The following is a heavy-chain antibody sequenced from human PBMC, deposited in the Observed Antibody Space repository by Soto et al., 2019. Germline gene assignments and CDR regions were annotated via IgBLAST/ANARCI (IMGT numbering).Heavy chain of an antibody. Sequence: ASVKVSCKVSGYTLTELSMHWVRQAPGKGLEWMGGFDPEDGETIYAQKFQGRVTMTEDTSTDTAYMELSSLRSEDTAVYYCAKVQYSSGWYDYWGQGTLVTVSS. J-gene: IGHJ4*02. CDR1: GYTLTELS. CDR2: FDPEDGET. CDR3: AKVQYSSGWYDY. V-gene: IGHV1-24*01. D-gene: IGHD6-19*01.